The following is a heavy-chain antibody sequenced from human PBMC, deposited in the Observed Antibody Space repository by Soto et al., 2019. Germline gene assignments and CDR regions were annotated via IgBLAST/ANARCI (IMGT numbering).Heavy chain of an antibody. CDR2: IYYSGST. D-gene: IGHD5-18*01. CDR1: GCSISSYY. V-gene: IGHV4-59*01. Sequence: SETLSLTCTVSGCSISSYYWSWIRQPPGKGLEWIGYIYYSGSTNYNPSLKSRVTISVDTSKNQFSLKLSSVTAADTAVYYCARDNGYSYGYTLDHWGQGTLVTV. CDR3: ARDNGYSYGYTLDH. J-gene: IGHJ4*02.